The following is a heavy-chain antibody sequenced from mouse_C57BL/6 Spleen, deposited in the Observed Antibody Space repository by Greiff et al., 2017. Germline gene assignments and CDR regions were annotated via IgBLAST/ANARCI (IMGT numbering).Heavy chain of an antibody. Sequence: QVQLQQPGAELVKPGASVKMSCKASGYTFTSYWITWVKQRPGQGLEWIGDIYPGSGSTNYNEKFKSKATLTVDTSSSTAYLQLSSLTSEDSAVYYCARRSNYERKWFAYWGQGTLVTVSA. CDR1: GYTFTSYW. V-gene: IGHV1-55*01. J-gene: IGHJ3*01. D-gene: IGHD2-5*01. CDR3: ARRSNYERKWFAY. CDR2: IYPGSGST.